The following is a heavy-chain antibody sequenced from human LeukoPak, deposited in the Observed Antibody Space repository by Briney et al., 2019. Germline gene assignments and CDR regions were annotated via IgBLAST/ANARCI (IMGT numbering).Heavy chain of an antibody. J-gene: IGHJ4*02. V-gene: IGHV3-9*01. CDR2: ISWNSGSI. CDR3: AKDGYYDTSGVGYFDY. CDR1: GFTFSNYV. Sequence: GGSLRLSCVASGFTFSNYVMNWVRQAPGKGLEWVSGISWNSGSIGYADSVKGRFTISRDNAKNSLYLQMNSLRAEDTALYYCAKDGYYDTSGVGYFDYWGQGTLVTVSS. D-gene: IGHD3-22*01.